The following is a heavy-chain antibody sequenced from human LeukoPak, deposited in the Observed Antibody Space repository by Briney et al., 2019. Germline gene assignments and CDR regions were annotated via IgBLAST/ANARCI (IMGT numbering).Heavy chain of an antibody. V-gene: IGHV1-2*02. CDR2: IDPRDGGT. D-gene: IGHD1-26*01. Sequence: GASVKVSCKPSGYTFTDYFTHWVRQAPGQGLEWMGWIDPRDGGTKYAQKFQGRVTMTRDTSISTAYMELSSLRSDDTAIYYCAKSGVSGSYWDFDSWGQGTLVTVSS. CDR3: AKSGVSGSYWDFDS. J-gene: IGHJ4*02. CDR1: GYTFTDYF.